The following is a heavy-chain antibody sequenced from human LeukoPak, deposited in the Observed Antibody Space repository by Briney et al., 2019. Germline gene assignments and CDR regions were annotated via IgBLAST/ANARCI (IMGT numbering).Heavy chain of an antibody. V-gene: IGHV4-59*01. CDR3: ARVGYNYGFGAFDI. Sequence: PSETLSLTCTVSGGSISNYYWSWILQPPVKGLEWIGFIYYTGSTYYNPSFKSRVTILVDTSKNQFSLKVSFLTAADTAVYYCARVGYNYGFGAFDIWGQGTMVTVSS. D-gene: IGHD5-24*01. CDR2: IYYTGST. CDR1: GGSISNYY. J-gene: IGHJ3*02.